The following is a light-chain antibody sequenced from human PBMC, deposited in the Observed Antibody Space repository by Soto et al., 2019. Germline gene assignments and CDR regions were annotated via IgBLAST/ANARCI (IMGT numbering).Light chain of an antibody. Sequence: DIQMTQSPYTLSESVGDRVTITCRASQTISSCLAWYQQKPGKAPKLLIYNASTLKSGVPSRFSGSGSGTEVTLTISSLQPDDCATYYCQHYNSYSEAFGQGTKVELK. V-gene: IGKV1-5*03. CDR2: NAS. CDR3: QHYNSYSEA. CDR1: QTISSC. J-gene: IGKJ1*01.